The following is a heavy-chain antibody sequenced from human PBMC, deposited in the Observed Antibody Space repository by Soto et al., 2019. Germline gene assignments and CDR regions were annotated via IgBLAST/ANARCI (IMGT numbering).Heavy chain of an antibody. Sequence: QVQLVESGGGVVQPGRSLRLSCAASGFPFTSYGMHWVREGPGKGLEWLAVISYDGTNKFHADSVKGGFTIYRDNAKKTLYRQMSSLRPEDTALSYCVGGQFYFDYRGQGTLVIVSS. CDR1: GFPFTSYG. J-gene: IGHJ4*02. CDR3: VGGQFYFDY. D-gene: IGHD3-16*01. V-gene: IGHV3-30*03. CDR2: ISYDGTNK.